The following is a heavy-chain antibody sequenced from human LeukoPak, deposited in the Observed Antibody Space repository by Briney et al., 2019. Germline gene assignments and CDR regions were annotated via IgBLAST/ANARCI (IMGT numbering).Heavy chain of an antibody. V-gene: IGHV3-48*03. D-gene: IGHD6-13*01. Sequence: GGSLRLSCAASGFTFSRYEMKWVRQAPGKGLEWVSYISSSGSTVYYSDSVKGRFTISRDNAKNSLYLQMNSLRAEDTAVYYCAKRMAAAASVNWFDPWGQGTLVTVSS. CDR2: ISSSGSTV. CDR1: GFTFSRYE. J-gene: IGHJ5*02. CDR3: AKRMAAAASVNWFDP.